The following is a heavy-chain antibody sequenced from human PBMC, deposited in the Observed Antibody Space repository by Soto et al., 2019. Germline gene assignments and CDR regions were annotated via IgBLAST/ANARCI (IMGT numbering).Heavy chain of an antibody. J-gene: IGHJ5*02. V-gene: IGHV1-46*01. Sequence: ASVKVSCKASGYTFTSYYMHWVLQAPGQGLEWMGIINPSGGSTSYAQKFQGRVTMTRDTSTSTVYMELSSLRSEDTAVYYCARDRYTTLVADEPGWFDPWGQGTLVTVSS. CDR3: ARDRYTTLVADEPGWFDP. CDR1: GYTFTSYY. CDR2: INPSGGST. D-gene: IGHD3-16*02.